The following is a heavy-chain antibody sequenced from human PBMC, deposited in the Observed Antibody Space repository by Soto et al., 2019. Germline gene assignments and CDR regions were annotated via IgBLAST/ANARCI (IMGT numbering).Heavy chain of an antibody. V-gene: IGHV4-61*01. Sequence: SETLSLTCTVSGGSVSSGSYYWSWIRQPPGKGLEWIGYIYYSGSTNYNPSLKSRVTISVDTSKNQFSLKLSSVTAADTAVYYCARDLVVRGNPGYYYGMDVWGPGTTVTVSS. J-gene: IGHJ6*02. CDR1: GGSVSSGSYY. CDR3: ARDLVVRGNPGYYYGMDV. D-gene: IGHD3-10*01. CDR2: IYYSGST.